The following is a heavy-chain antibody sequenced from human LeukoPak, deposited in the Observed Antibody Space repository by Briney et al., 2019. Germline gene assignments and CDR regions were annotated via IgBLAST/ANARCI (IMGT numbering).Heavy chain of an antibody. CDR3: ARAVTHVLLWFGELLD. V-gene: IGHV1-69*13. J-gene: IGHJ4*02. Sequence: SVKVSCKASGGTFSSYAISWVRQAPGQGLEWMGGIVPIFGTANYAQKFQGRVTITADESTSTAYMELSSLRSEDTAVYYCARAVTHVLLWFGELLDWGQGTLVTVSS. CDR2: IVPIFGTA. D-gene: IGHD3-10*01. CDR1: GGTFSSYA.